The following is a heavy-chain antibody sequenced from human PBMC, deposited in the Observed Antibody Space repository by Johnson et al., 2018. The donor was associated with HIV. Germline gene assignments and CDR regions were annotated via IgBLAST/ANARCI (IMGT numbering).Heavy chain of an antibody. CDR1: GFTFSSYW. CDR3: ARGRIAARPHAFDI. CDR2: INSDGSST. V-gene: IGHV3-74*01. J-gene: IGHJ3*02. D-gene: IGHD6-6*01. Sequence: VQLVESGGGLVQPGGSLRLSCAASGFTFSSYWMHWVRQAPGKGLVWVSRINSDGSSTGYADSVKGRFTISRDNAKNSLYLQMNSLRAEDTALYYCARGRIAARPHAFDIWGQGTMVTVSS.